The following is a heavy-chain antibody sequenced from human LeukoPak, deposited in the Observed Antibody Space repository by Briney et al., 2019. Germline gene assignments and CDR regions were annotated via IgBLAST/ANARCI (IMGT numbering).Heavy chain of an antibody. V-gene: IGHV4-59*01. D-gene: IGHD3/OR15-3a*01. CDR3: ARSHSVWTSFDY. CDR2: IYYSGST. J-gene: IGHJ4*02. CDR1: GGSISSYY. Sequence: PSETLSLTCTVSGGSISSYYWIWIRQPPGKGLEWIGYIYYSGSTNYNPSLNSRVTISVDTSKNQFSLKLSSVTAADTAVYYCARSHSVWTSFDYWGQGTLVTVSS.